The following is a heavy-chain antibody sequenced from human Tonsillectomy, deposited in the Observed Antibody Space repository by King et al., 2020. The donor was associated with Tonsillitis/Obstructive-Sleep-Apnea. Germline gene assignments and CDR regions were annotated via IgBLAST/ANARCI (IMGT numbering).Heavy chain of an antibody. V-gene: IGHV1-69*04. CDR3: AIDAGLGGPGGWCDP. D-gene: IGHD4-23*01. CDR2: IIPILGIA. CDR1: GGTFNIYA. J-gene: IGHJ5*02. Sequence: QLVQSGAEVKKPGSSVKVSCKASGGTFNIYAISWVRQAPGQGLEWMGRIIPILGIANYAQKFQGRVTITADKSTSTAYMELSSLRSEATTVYYCAIDAGLGGPGGWCDPCGQGTLVTVSS.